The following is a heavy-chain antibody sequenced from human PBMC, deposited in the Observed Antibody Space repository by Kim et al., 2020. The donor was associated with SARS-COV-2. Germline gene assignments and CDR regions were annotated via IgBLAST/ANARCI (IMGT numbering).Heavy chain of an antibody. CDR2: IYSGGST. CDR1: GFTVSSNY. CDR3: ARVRTSGSYYAYYFDY. V-gene: IGHV3-53*04. J-gene: IGHJ4*02. Sequence: GGSLRLSCAASGFTVSSNYMSWVRQAPGKGLEWVSVIYSGGSTYYADSVKGRFTISRHNSKNTLYLQMNSLRAEDTAVYYCARVRTSGSYYAYYFDYWGQGTLVTVSS. D-gene: IGHD1-26*01.